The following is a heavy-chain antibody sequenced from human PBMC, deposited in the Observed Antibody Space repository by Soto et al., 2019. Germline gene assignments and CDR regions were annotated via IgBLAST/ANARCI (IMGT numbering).Heavy chain of an antibody. CDR2: ISYTGST. V-gene: IGHV4-39*01. D-gene: IGHD3-10*01. CDR3: ARRYSYGSGKYGMDL. J-gene: IGHJ6*02. CDR1: GGSISSSRYY. Sequence: SETLSLTCTVSGGSISSSRYYWGWIRQPPGKGLEGIGSISYTGSTFYNPSLTSRVTISVDTSKNQFSLKLSSVTAADTAVYYCARRYSYGSGKYGMDLWGQGTTVTVSS.